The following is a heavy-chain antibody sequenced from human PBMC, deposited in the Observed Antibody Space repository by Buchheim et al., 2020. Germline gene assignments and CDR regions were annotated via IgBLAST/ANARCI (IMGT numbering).Heavy chain of an antibody. CDR2: ISYDGSKK. CDR3: TKAFYYGSGDYYSRMGYFFGMDV. Sequence: QVQVVESGGGVVQPGGSPRLSCGASGFSFRDYGMHWVRQAPGKGLEWVAVISYDGSKKYYGDSVKGRFTISRGNSKNMVFFQMNSLRVEDTAVYYCTKAFYYGSGDYYSRMGYFFGMDVWGPGTT. CDR1: GFSFRDYG. J-gene: IGHJ6*02. D-gene: IGHD3-10*01. V-gene: IGHV3-30*18.